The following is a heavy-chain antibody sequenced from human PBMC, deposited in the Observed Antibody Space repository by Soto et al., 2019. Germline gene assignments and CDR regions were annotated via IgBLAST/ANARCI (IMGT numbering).Heavy chain of an antibody. CDR2: IGTSGNTI. D-gene: IGHD3-22*01. CDR3: AKDCYDSSRSRGAYDL. Sequence: EVQLLESGGGLVQPGGSLRLSCAASGFTFSRFAMSWVRQAPGQGLEWVSLIGTSGNTIYYADSVKGRFTISRDNSQNTLCLQMNSLRLEDTAVYYCAKDCYDSSRSRGAYDLWGQGTMVTVSS. CDR1: GFTFSRFA. V-gene: IGHV3-23*01. J-gene: IGHJ3*01.